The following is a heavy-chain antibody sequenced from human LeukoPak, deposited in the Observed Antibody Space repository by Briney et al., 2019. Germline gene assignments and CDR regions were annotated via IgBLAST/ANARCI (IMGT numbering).Heavy chain of an antibody. CDR1: GFTFSSHA. D-gene: IGHD6-13*01. J-gene: IGHJ4*02. CDR3: VKATGTFPAYFDY. CDR2: ISGSGVST. V-gene: IGHV3-23*01. Sequence: GGSLRLSCSASGFTFSSHAMSWVRQAPGKGLEWVSAISGSGVSTFYADAVKGRFTISRDNSKNTLYLQMNSLRAEDTAVYYCVKATGTFPAYFDYWGQGTLVTVSS.